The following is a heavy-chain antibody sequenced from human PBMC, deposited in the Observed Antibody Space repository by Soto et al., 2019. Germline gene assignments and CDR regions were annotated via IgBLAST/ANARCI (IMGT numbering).Heavy chain of an antibody. V-gene: IGHV3-11*01. CDR3: ARGPWWEPVLSTFYAMCV. J-gene: IGHJ6*02. CDR1: GFTFSDYY. Sequence: QVQLVESGGDLVEPGGSLRLSCAASGFTFSDYYMSWIRQATGKGLEWVSYISNSGSTKFYADSVTGRFTISRDNAKNSLHLQMNSLRVDDTAVYFCARGPWWEPVLSTFYAMCVLGQGTTVTVSS. CDR2: ISNSGSTK. D-gene: IGHD2-15*01.